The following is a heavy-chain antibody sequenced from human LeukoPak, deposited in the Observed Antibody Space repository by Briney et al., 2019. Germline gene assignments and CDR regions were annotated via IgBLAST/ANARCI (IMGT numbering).Heavy chain of an antibody. CDR3: ARAEVHFAIFARDYYYYGMDV. CDR2: MNPNSGNT. D-gene: IGHD3-9*01. CDR1: GYTFTSYD. J-gene: IGHJ6*02. V-gene: IGHV1-8*01. Sequence: ASVEVSCKASGYTFTSYDINWVRQATGQGLEWMGWMNPNSGNTGYAQKFQGRVTMTRNTSISTAYMELSSLRSEDTAVYYCARAEVHFAIFARDYYYYGMDVWGQGTTATVSS.